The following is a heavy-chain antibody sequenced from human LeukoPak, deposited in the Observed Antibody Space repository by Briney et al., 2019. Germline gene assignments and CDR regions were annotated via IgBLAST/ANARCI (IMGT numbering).Heavy chain of an antibody. J-gene: IGHJ4*02. CDR1: GGSISSYY. CDR3: ARGHYGSGSYGYFDY. V-gene: IGHV4-59*01. D-gene: IGHD3-10*01. Sequence: SETLSLTCTVSGGSISSYYWSWIRQPPGKGLEWIGYIYYSGSTNYNPSLKSRVTISVDTSKNQFSLKLSSVTAADTAVYYCARGHYGSGSYGYFDYWVQGTLVIVSS. CDR2: IYYSGST.